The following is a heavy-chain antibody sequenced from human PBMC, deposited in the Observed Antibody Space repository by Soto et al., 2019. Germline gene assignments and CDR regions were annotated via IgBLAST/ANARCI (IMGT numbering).Heavy chain of an antibody. J-gene: IGHJ4*02. CDR3: ARGVTAGVDY. CDR2: MQPSSGRT. Sequence: QVQLVQSGAEVREPGASVKVSCKASGYSFTSLDINWVRQTTGQGLEWMGWMQPSSGRTGYAQKFQGRVNMTRDNSKNHAYMELSSLTSDDTAFYYCARGVTAGVDYWGQGTLVTVSS. CDR1: GYSFTSLD. D-gene: IGHD1-26*01. V-gene: IGHV1-8*01.